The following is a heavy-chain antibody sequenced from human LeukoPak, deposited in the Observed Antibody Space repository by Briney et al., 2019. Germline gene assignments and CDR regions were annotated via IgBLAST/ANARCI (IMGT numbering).Heavy chain of an antibody. CDR1: GGTFSSYA. CDR2: IIPIFGTA. CDR3: ARGVLAAAGTFPRMDV. D-gene: IGHD6-13*01. Sequence: SVKVSCKASGGTFSSYAISWVRQAPGQGLEWMRGIIPIFGTANYAQKFQGRVTITADESTSTAYMELSSLRSEDTAVYYCARGVLAAAGTFPRMDVWGQGTTVTVSS. J-gene: IGHJ6*02. V-gene: IGHV1-69*13.